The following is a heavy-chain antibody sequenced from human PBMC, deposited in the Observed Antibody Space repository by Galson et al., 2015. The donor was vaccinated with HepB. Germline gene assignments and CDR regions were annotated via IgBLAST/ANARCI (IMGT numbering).Heavy chain of an antibody. V-gene: IGHV3-48*01. CDR2: ISSSSSTI. Sequence: SLRLSCAASGFTFSSYSMNWVRQAPGKGLEWVSYISSSSSTIYYADSVKGRFTISRDNAKNSLYLQMNSLRAEDTAVYYCARDYGDYAIYWYFDLRGRGTLVTVSS. CDR1: GFTFSSYS. J-gene: IGHJ2*01. CDR3: ARDYGDYAIYWYFDL. D-gene: IGHD4-17*01.